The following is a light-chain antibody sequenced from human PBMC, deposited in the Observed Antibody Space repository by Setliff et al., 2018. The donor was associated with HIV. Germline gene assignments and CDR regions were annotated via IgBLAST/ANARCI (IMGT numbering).Light chain of an antibody. CDR2: DVT. J-gene: IGLJ1*01. CDR1: GSDVGTSKY. V-gene: IGLV2-14*03. Sequence: QSALAQPASVSGSPGQSITISCTGTGSDVGTSKYVSWYQQHPGKAPKLIIYDVTTRPSGVSNRFSGSKSGNTASLTISGLQAEDEADYYCSIHISRGDVFGTGTKVTVL. CDR3: SIHISRGDV.